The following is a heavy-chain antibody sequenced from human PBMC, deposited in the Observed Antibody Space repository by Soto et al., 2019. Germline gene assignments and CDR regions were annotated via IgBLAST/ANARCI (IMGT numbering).Heavy chain of an antibody. CDR3: ARVAGTFYWYFDL. CDR1: GGSISSGDYY. Sequence: QVQLQESGPGLVKPSQTLSLTCTVSGGSISSGDYYWSWIRQPPGKGLEWIGYIYYSGSTYYNPSLKSRVTISVDPSKTQFSLKLSSVTAADTAVYYCARVAGTFYWYFDLWGRGTLVTVSS. CDR2: IYYSGST. V-gene: IGHV4-30-4*01. J-gene: IGHJ2*01. D-gene: IGHD3-10*01.